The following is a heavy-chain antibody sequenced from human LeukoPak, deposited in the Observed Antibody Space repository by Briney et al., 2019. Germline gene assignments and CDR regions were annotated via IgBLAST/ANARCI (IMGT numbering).Heavy chain of an antibody. Sequence: GGSLRLSCAASGFTFSSYGMHWVRQAPGKGLEWVAFIRYDGSNKYYADSVKGRFTISRDNSKNTLYLQMNSLRAEDTAVYYCAKLGQGGYSYDYLPYYFDYWGQGTLVTVSS. CDR1: GFTFSSYG. V-gene: IGHV3-30*02. CDR2: IRYDGSNK. D-gene: IGHD5-18*01. J-gene: IGHJ4*02. CDR3: AKLGQGGYSYDYLPYYFDY.